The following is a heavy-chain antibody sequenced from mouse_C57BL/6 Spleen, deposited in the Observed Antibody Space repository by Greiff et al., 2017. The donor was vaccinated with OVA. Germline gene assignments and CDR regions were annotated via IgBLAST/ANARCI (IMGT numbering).Heavy chain of an antibody. CDR3: ARSGLRGYFDV. CDR2: INPSTGGT. CDR1: GYSFTGYY. V-gene: IGHV1-42*01. Sequence: EVQLHQSGPELVKPGASVKISCKASGYSFTGYYMNWVKQSPEKSLEWIGEINPSTGGTTYNQKFKAKATLTVDKSSSTAYMQLKSLTSEDSAVYYCARSGLRGYFDVWGTGTTVTVSS. J-gene: IGHJ1*03. D-gene: IGHD2-4*01.